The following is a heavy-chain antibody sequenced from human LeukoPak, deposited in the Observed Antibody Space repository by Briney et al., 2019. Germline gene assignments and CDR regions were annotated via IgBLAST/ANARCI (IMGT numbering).Heavy chain of an antibody. CDR3: ARVGVPAAMRFLDY. CDR1: GYTFTRYY. CDR2: INPNSGGT. J-gene: IGHJ4*02. V-gene: IGHV1-2*02. Sequence: ASVKVSCKASGYTFTRYYMHWVRQAPGQGLEWMGWINPNSGGTNYAQKFQGRVTMTRDTSISTAYMELSRLRSDDTAVYYCARVGVPAAMRFLDYWGQGTLVTVSS. D-gene: IGHD2-2*01.